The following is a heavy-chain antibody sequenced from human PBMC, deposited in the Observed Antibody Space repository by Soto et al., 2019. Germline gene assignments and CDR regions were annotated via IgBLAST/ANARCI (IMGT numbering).Heavy chain of an antibody. V-gene: IGHV4-4*07. CDR2: IYNGGIP. J-gene: IGHJ4*02. CDR1: GGSVSSQY. D-gene: IGHD3-22*01. Sequence: KTSETLSLTCTLSGGSVSSQYWSWIRQPAGKGLEWIGRIYNGGIPLIHPSLESRVALSLDTSKNQFSLTLSSVTAADTAIHCCAGQDYDKSVYDFDYWGRGTLVTVSS. CDR3: AGQDYDKSVYDFDY.